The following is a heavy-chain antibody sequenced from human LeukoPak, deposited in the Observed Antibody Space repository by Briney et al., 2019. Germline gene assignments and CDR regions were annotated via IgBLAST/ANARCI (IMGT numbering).Heavy chain of an antibody. V-gene: IGHV1-2*02. CDR1: GYTFTGYY. D-gene: IGHD6-13*01. CDR2: INPNSGGT. J-gene: IGHJ4*02. Sequence: GASVMVSCKASGYTFTGYYMHWVRQAPGQGLERMGWINPNSGGTNYAQKFQGRVTMTRDTSISTAYMELSRLRSDDTAVYYCARGVNHRRSSSWHEGDYWGQGTLVTVSS. CDR3: ARGVNHRRSSSWHEGDY.